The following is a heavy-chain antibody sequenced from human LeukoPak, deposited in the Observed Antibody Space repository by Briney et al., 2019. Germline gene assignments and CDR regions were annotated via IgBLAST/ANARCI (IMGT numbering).Heavy chain of an antibody. D-gene: IGHD2-21*01. V-gene: IGHV4-39*06. CDR2: IYCSSST. CDR3: AKLLRMHINYFDP. J-gene: IGHJ5*02. Sequence: SETLSLTCTVSGCSISNSNYYWGWLRQPPGKGLWWIGSIYCSSSTYYNPCMKSLTTVSATTSNNQFLLKLRSVTAADSAGSYCAKLLRMHINYFDPGGQGTLVTV. CDR1: GCSISNSNYY.